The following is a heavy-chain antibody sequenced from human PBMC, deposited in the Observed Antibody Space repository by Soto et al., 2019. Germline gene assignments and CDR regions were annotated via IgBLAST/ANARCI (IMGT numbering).Heavy chain of an antibody. CDR3: ARVPHCSGGSCYSGAPYYFDY. J-gene: IGHJ4*02. CDR1: GFTFSDYY. D-gene: IGHD2-15*01. Sequence: PGGSLRLSCAASGFTFSDYYMSWIRQAPGKGLEWVSYISSSSSYTNYADSVKGRFTISRDNAKNSLYLQMNSLRAEDTAVYYCARVPHCSGGSCYSGAPYYFDYWGQGTLVTVSS. CDR2: ISSSSSYT. V-gene: IGHV3-11*06.